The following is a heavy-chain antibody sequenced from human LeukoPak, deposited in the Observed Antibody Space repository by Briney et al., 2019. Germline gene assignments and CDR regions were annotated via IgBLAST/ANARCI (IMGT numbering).Heavy chain of an antibody. CDR3: ARVVYYDSSGYSIRYYFDY. D-gene: IGHD3-22*01. J-gene: IGHJ4*02. Sequence: SETLSLTCTVSGGSISSSSYYWGWIRQPPGKGLEWIGSRYYSGSTYYNPSLKSRVTISVDTSKNQLSLKLSSVTAADTAVYYCARVVYYDSSGYSIRYYFDYWGQGTLVTVSS. CDR2: RYYSGST. CDR1: GGSISSSSYY. V-gene: IGHV4-39*07.